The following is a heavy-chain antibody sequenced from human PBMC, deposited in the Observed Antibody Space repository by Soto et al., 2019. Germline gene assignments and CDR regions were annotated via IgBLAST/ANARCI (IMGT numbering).Heavy chain of an antibody. V-gene: IGHV5-51*01. Sequence: GESLKISCTGVGYSFTSYWIGWVRQMPGKGLEWMGIIYPGGSDTRYSPSFQGQVTISADKSISTAYLQWSSLKASDTAMYYCARLRLYGSGSYYNDGSWFDPWGQGPLVTVSS. D-gene: IGHD3-10*01. J-gene: IGHJ5*02. CDR3: ARLRLYGSGSYYNDGSWFDP. CDR2: IYPGGSDT. CDR1: GYSFTSYW.